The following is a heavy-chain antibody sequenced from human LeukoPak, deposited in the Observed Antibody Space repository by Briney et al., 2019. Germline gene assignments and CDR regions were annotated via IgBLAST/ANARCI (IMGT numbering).Heavy chain of an antibody. Sequence: PGGSLRLSCAASGFTFSTYGMHWVRQAPGKGLEWVSYISSYSSTIYHADSVMGRFTISRDNAKNSLYLQMNSLRAEDTAVYYCARDLVEWSMYYLDYWGQGTLVTVSS. CDR1: GFTFSTYG. D-gene: IGHD3-3*01. CDR3: ARDLVEWSMYYLDY. J-gene: IGHJ4*02. CDR2: ISSYSSTI. V-gene: IGHV3-48*01.